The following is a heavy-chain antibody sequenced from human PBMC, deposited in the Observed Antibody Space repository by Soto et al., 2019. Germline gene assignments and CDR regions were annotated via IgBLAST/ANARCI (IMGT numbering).Heavy chain of an antibody. V-gene: IGHV1-18*01. CDR3: ARGHDLGVVSDAY. Sequence: QVQLVQSGAEVKKPGASVKVSCKASGYSFTRYGISWVRQAPGQGLEWMGWISGESGKTNFAQNFQARITMTTDTSTSTAYLELRSLRSTDTAVYYCARGHDLGVVSDAYWGQGTLVTVSS. CDR2: ISGESGKT. J-gene: IGHJ4*02. D-gene: IGHD3-3*01. CDR1: GYSFTRYG.